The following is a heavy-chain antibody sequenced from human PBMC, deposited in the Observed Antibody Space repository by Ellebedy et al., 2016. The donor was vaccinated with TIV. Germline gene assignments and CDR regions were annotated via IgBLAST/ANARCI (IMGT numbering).Heavy chain of an antibody. CDR3: ATHSGKNRDYDY. CDR2: IYPGDFKT. V-gene: IGHV5-51*01. D-gene: IGHD1-26*01. CDR1: GYRFTNSW. J-gene: IGHJ4*02. Sequence: GESLKISCKAFGYRFTNSWIAWVRQRPGKGLEWMGVIYPGDFKTRYSPSFQGQVTMSVDRSISTAYLHWWSLKASDTAVYYCATHSGKNRDYDYWGQGTLVTVSS.